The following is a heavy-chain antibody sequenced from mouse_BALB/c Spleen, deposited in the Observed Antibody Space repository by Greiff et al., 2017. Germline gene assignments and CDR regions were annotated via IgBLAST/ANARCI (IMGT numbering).Heavy chain of an antibody. CDR3: AREGYAMDY. J-gene: IGHJ4*01. CDR1: GFTFSDYY. CDR2: IRNKANGYTT. V-gene: IGHV7-3*02. Sequence: DVQLVESGGGLVQPGGSLRLSCATSGFTFSDYYMSWVRQPPGKALEWLGFIRNKANGYTTEYSASVKGRFTISRDNSQSILYLQMNTLRAEDSATYYCAREGYAMDYWGQGTSVTVSS.